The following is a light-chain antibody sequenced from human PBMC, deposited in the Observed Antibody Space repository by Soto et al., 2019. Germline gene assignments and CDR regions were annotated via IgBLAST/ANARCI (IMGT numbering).Light chain of an antibody. Sequence: DIQMSQSPSTLSASVGDRVTITCRASQRISSWLAWYQQKPGKAPKLLIYDASSLQSGLPSRFSGSGSGTEFPLTISSLQPDDFATYYCQQYDSYSPYTFGQGTKLEIK. CDR3: QQYDSYSPYT. J-gene: IGKJ2*01. V-gene: IGKV1-5*01. CDR2: DAS. CDR1: QRISSW.